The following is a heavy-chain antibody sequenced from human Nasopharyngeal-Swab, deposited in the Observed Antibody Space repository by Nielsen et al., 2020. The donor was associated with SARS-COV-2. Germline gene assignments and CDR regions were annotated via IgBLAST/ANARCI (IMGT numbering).Heavy chain of an antibody. D-gene: IGHD2-15*01. J-gene: IGHJ3*02. CDR2: IDTTGDT. Sequence: GESLKISCAASGFTFSSFEMHWVRQVSGKGLEWVSAIDTTGDTYYPDSVKGRFTISRENAKNSLFLQINSLSVEDTAMYYCARGDGTYCGGGNCYAVDPFEIWGQGTMVTVSS. V-gene: IGHV3-13*01. CDR1: GFTFSSFE. CDR3: ARGDGTYCGGGNCYAVDPFEI.